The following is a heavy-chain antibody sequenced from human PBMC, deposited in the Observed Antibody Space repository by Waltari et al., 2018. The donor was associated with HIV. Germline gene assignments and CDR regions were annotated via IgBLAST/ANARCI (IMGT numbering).Heavy chain of an antibody. Sequence: QVQLVASGGGVVQSGRSLSLPFATSAFIFSNYGMQWVRQAPGKGLGWVAIIWYDGSNKYFADSVKGRFTISRDNSKNTLYLQMNSLRAEDTAVYYCARDRSSSWYGRDYYYYGMDVWGQGTTVTVSS. J-gene: IGHJ6*02. D-gene: IGHD6-13*01. CDR2: IWYDGSNK. CDR3: ARDRSSSWYGRDYYYYGMDV. CDR1: AFIFSNYG. V-gene: IGHV3-33*01.